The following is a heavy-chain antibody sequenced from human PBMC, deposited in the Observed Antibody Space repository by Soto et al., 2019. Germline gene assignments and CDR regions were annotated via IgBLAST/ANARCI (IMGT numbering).Heavy chain of an antibody. CDR3: ARRHGGGLQPYYFDY. V-gene: IGHV5-51*01. CDR2: IYPGDSDT. CDR1: GYIFSNWW. Sequence: EVQLVQSGAEVRKPGESLKISCKGSGYIFSNWWIGWVRQMPGKGLEWMGNIYPGDSDTKYSPSFQGQVTISVDKSTSTAYLQWNRLKASDSAMYFCARRHGGGLQPYYFDYWGQGTVVTVSS. D-gene: IGHD3-16*01. J-gene: IGHJ4*02.